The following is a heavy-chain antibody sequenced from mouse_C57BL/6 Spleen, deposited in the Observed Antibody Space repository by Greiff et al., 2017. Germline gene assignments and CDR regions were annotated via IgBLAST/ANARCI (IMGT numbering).Heavy chain of an antibody. CDR1: GYTFTSYG. CDR3: ARAYGSNYFDY. V-gene: IGHV1-81*01. J-gene: IGHJ2*01. D-gene: IGHD1-1*01. CDR2: IYPRSGNT. Sequence: QVQLKQSGAELARPGASVKLSCKASGYTFTSYGISWVKQRTGQGLEWIGEIYPRSGNTYYNEKFKGKATLTADKSSSTAYMELRSLTSEDSAVYFCARAYGSNYFDYWGQGTTRTVSS.